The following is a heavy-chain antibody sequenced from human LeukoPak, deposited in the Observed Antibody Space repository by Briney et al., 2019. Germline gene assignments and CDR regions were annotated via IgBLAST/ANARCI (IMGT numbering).Heavy chain of an antibody. V-gene: IGHV3-30*18. CDR3: ANDEQGSYFF. CDR1: GFTFSAYG. Sequence: PGGSLRLSCAASGFTFSAYGMHWVRQAPGKGLEWVAIISYDGNNKFSADSVKGRFTVSRDNSKNTLYLQMNSLRAEDTAVYYCANDEQGSYFFRGQGTLVTVSS. D-gene: IGHD3-10*01. CDR2: ISYDGNNK. J-gene: IGHJ4*02.